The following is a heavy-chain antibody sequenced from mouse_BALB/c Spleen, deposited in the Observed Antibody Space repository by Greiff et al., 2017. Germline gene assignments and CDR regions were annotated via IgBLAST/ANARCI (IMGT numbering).Heavy chain of an antibody. D-gene: IGHD2-1*01. CDR1: GFTFSSYA. J-gene: IGHJ3*01. CDR2: ISSGGSYT. CDR3: ARDDGNWFAY. V-gene: IGHV5-9-4*01. Sequence: EVQGVESGGGLVKPGGSLKLSCAASGFTFSSYAMSWVRQSPEKRLEWVAEISSGGSYTYYPDTVTGRFTISRDNAKNTLYLEMSSLRSEDTAMYYCARDDGNWFAYWGQGTLVTVSA.